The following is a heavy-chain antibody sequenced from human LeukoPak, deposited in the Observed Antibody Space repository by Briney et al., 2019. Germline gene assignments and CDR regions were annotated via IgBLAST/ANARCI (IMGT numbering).Heavy chain of an antibody. Sequence: SETLSLTCAVYGGSFSGNYWTWIRQPPGKGLEWIGEINHSGSTNYNTSLKSRVTISIDTSKNRFSLNPISVTAADTAVYYCARAPAATGTIDYWGQGTLVTVSS. D-gene: IGHD6-13*01. CDR3: ARAPAATGTIDY. CDR2: INHSGST. J-gene: IGHJ4*02. CDR1: GGSFSGNY. V-gene: IGHV4-34*01.